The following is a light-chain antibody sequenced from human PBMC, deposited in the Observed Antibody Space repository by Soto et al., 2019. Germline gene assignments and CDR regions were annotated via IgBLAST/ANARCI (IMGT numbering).Light chain of an antibody. V-gene: IGKV3-20*01. Sequence: EIVLTQSPGTLSLSPGERATLSCRASQSVSSSYLAWYQQKPGQAPRLLIYGASRRATGIPDRFSGSGSGTDFTLNISRVEPEDFAVYYCQQYGSSLGVTFGGGTKVEIK. CDR3: QQYGSSLGVT. CDR2: GAS. CDR1: QSVSSSY. J-gene: IGKJ4*01.